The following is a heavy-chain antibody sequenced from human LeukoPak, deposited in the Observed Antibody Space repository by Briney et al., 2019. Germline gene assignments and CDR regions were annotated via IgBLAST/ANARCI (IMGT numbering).Heavy chain of an antibody. CDR1: GGSISSYD. D-gene: IGHD3-22*01. Sequence: SETLSLTCTVSGGSISSYDWSWIRQPPGKGLEWIGNIYYSGSTNYNPSLKSRVTISVDTSKNQFSLKLSSVTAADTAVYYCARQPTDSSGYNWFDPWGQGTLVTVSS. CDR2: IYYSGST. CDR3: ARQPTDSSGYNWFDP. V-gene: IGHV4-59*08. J-gene: IGHJ5*02.